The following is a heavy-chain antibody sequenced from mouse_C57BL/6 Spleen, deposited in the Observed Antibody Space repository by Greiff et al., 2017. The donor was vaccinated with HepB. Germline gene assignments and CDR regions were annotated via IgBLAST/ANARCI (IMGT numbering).Heavy chain of an antibody. CDR3: ARPSIYYGNYVDY. CDR2: ISSGSSTI. J-gene: IGHJ2*01. Sequence: EVKLVESGGGLVKPGGSLKLSCAASGFTFSDYGMHWVRQAPEKGLEWVAYISSGSSTIYYADTVKGRFTISRDNAKNTLFLQMTSLRSEDTAMYYCARPSIYYGNYVDYWGQGTTLTVSS. V-gene: IGHV5-17*01. CDR1: GFTFSDYG. D-gene: IGHD2-1*01.